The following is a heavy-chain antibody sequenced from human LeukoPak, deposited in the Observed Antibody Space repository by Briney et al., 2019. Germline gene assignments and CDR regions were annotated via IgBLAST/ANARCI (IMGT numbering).Heavy chain of an antibody. J-gene: IGHJ6*03. CDR3: ARFPLGVVAASYYVDV. CDR1: GFTFTDYH. V-gene: IGHV1-2*02. D-gene: IGHD2-15*01. Sequence: ASVKVSCKASGFTFTDYHMHWVRQAPGQGLEWVGWINLNSGGTNYAQKFQGRVTMTRDTSISTAYMELTRLRSDDTAVYYCARFPLGVVAASYYVDVWGKGPRSPSP. CDR2: INLNSGGT.